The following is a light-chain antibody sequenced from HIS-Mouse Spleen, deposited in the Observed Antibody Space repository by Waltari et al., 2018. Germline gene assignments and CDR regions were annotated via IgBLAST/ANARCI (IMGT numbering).Light chain of an antibody. CDR1: SSDVGGYNY. J-gene: IGLJ2*01. CDR2: EVS. CDR3: SSYTSSSFNVV. V-gene: IGLV2-8*01. Sequence: QSALTQPPSASGSPGQSVTISCTGTSSDVGGYNYVSWYQQHPGKAPNPMIYEVSKRPSGVPDRFSGSKSGNTASLTVSGLQAEDEADYYCSSYTSSSFNVVFGGGTKLTVL.